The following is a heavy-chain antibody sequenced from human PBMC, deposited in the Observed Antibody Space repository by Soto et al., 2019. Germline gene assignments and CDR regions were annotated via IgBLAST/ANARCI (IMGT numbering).Heavy chain of an antibody. D-gene: IGHD3-3*01. CDR2: INHSGST. CDR3: ARATGGIKYYDFWSGSPAYYYYGMDV. CDR1: GWSFIGYY. V-gene: IGHV4-34*01. Sequence: PSETLSLTCAVYGWSFIGYYWRWIRQPPGKGLEWIGEINHSGSTNYNPSLKSRVTISVDTSKNQFSLKLSSVTAADTAVYYCARATGGIKYYDFWSGSPAYYYYGMDVWGQGTTVT. J-gene: IGHJ6*02.